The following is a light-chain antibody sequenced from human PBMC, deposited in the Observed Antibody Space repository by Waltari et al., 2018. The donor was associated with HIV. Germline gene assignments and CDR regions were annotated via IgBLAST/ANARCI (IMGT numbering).Light chain of an antibody. J-gene: IGLJ2*01. Sequence: QSVLTQPPSVSAAAGQKVTISCYGSNSNIGNNFVSWYQHLPGTAPKLLIYDSNKRPSGIPDRFSGSKSDTSATLDITGLQTGDEADYYCGTWDSSLSAVLFGGGTKLTVL. V-gene: IGLV1-51*01. CDR2: DSN. CDR1: NSNIGNNF. CDR3: GTWDSSLSAVL.